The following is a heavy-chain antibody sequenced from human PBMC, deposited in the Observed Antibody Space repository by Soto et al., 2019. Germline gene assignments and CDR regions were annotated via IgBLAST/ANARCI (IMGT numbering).Heavy chain of an antibody. V-gene: IGHV4-34*01. J-gene: IGHJ4*02. Sequence: PSETLSLTCAVYGGSFSGYYWSWIRQPPGKGLEWIGEINHSGSTNYNPSLKSRVTISVDTSKNQFSLKLSSVTAADTAVYYCARVSGSGYFQYFDYWGQGTLVTVSS. CDR2: INHSGST. CDR3: ARVSGSGYFQYFDY. CDR1: GGSFSGYY. D-gene: IGHD6-25*01.